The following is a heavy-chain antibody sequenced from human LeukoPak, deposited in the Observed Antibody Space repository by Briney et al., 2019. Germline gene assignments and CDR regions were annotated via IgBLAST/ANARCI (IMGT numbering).Heavy chain of an antibody. D-gene: IGHD2-2*01. CDR1: GFTFSTYA. CDR2: TSSDGTVK. Sequence: GGSLRLSCAASGFTFSTYAMHWVRQAPGKGLEWVAVTSSDGTVKYYPDSVKGRFTISRDNSKNALYLQVNSLRPEDTGVYYCARDPVPAAARHFDYWGQGTLVTVSS. V-gene: IGHV3-30-3*01. J-gene: IGHJ4*01. CDR3: ARDPVPAAARHFDY.